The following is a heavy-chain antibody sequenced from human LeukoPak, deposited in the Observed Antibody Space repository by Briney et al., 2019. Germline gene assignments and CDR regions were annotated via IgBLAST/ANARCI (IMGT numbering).Heavy chain of an antibody. CDR3: ARGDSGSLDY. CDR2: VKDDGSEK. J-gene: IGHJ4*02. V-gene: IGHV3-7*01. D-gene: IGHD3-10*01. Sequence: AGGSLRLSCAASGFSFRSYWMSWVRQAPGKGLEWVANVKDDGSEKYYVDSVKGRFTISRDNAKNSLYLQLNSLRAEDAAVYYCARGDSGSLDYWGQGTLVTVSS. CDR1: GFSFRSYW.